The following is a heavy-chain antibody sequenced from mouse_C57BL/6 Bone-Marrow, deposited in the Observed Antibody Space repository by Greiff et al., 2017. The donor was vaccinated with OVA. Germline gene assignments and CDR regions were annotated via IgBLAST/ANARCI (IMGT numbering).Heavy chain of an antibody. CDR1: GFTFSDYG. J-gene: IGHJ1*03. Sequence: EVKLVESGGGLVKPGGSLKLSCAASGFTFSDYGMHWVRQAPEKGLEWVAYISSGSSTIYYADTVKGRFTISRDNAKNTLFLQMTSLRSEDTAMYYCARINYWYFDVWGTGNTVTVSS. CDR2: ISSGSSTI. V-gene: IGHV5-17*01. CDR3: ARINYWYFDV.